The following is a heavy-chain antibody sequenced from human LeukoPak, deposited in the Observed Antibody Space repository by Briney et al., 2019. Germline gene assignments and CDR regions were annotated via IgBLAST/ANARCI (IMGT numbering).Heavy chain of an antibody. D-gene: IGHD2-15*01. CDR1: GGSISSGLYY. Sequence: SETLSLTCTVSGGSISSGLYYWNWIRQPAGKGLEWIGRIHTSGSTYYNPSLKSRVTISVDTSKNQFSLKLSSVTAADTAVYYCARHCSGGSCYSFDWFDPWGQGTLVTVSS. CDR2: IHTSGST. V-gene: IGHV4-61*02. J-gene: IGHJ5*02. CDR3: ARHCSGGSCYSFDWFDP.